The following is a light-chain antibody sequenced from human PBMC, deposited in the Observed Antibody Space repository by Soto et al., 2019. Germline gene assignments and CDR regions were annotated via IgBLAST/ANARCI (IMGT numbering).Light chain of an antibody. V-gene: IGLV1-44*01. CDR3: AAWDDSLNGRV. CDR1: SSNIGSSN. CDR2: TNN. J-gene: IGLJ1*01. Sequence: SVLTQPHSASGTPGQRVTISCSGSSSNIGSSNVNWYQQLPGTAPKLLIYTNNQRPSGVPDRFSGSKSGTSASLAISGLQSEDDADYYSAAWDDSLNGRVFGTEPEVTVL.